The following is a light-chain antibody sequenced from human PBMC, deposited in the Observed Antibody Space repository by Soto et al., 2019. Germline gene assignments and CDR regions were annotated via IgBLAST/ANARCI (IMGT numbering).Light chain of an antibody. Sequence: QSVLTQPPSVSEAPRQRVTISCSGSSSNIGNNAVNWYQQLPGKAPKLLIYYDDLLPSGVSDRFSGSKSGTSASLAISGLHSEDEADYYWAAWDDSLNGVVFGGGTELTAL. J-gene: IGLJ2*01. CDR1: SSNIGNNA. CDR2: YDD. CDR3: AAWDDSLNGVV. V-gene: IGLV1-36*01.